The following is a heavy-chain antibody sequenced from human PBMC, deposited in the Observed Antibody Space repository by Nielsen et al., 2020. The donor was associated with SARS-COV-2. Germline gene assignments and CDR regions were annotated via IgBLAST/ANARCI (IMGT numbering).Heavy chain of an antibody. Sequence: GESLKISCAASGFTFSSYSMNWVRQAPGKGLEWVSSISSSSSYIYYADSVKGRFTISRDNAKNSLYLQMNSLRAEDTAVYYCARDHIVVVPAASNDAFDIWGQGTMVTVSS. D-gene: IGHD2-2*01. CDR2: ISSSSSYI. CDR3: ARDHIVVVPAASNDAFDI. V-gene: IGHV3-21*01. J-gene: IGHJ3*02. CDR1: GFTFSSYS.